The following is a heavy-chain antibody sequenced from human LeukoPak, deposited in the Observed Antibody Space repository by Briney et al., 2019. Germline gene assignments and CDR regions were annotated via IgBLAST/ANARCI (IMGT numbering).Heavy chain of an antibody. CDR2: ISGSGGST. CDR1: GFTFSSYA. CDR3: AKDFAAAADNWFDP. V-gene: IGHV3-23*01. J-gene: IGHJ5*02. D-gene: IGHD6-13*01. Sequence: PGGSLSLSCAASGFTFSSYAMSWVRQAPGKGLEGVSAISGSGGSTYYADSVKGRFTISRDNSKNTLYLQMDSLRAEDTAVYYCAKDFAAAADNWFDPWGQGTLVTVSS.